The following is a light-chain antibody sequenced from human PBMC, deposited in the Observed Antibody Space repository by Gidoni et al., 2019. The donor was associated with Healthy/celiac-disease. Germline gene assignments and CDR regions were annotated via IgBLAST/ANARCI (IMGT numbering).Light chain of an antibody. V-gene: IGKV3-11*01. CDR3: QQRSNWRGWT. CDR2: DAS. Sequence: EIVLTQSPAPLSLSPGERATLSCRASQSVSSYLAWYQQKPGQAPRLLIYDASNRATGIPARFSGSGSGTDFTLTISSLEPEDFAVYYCQQRSNWRGWTFGQGTKVEIK. CDR1: QSVSSY. J-gene: IGKJ1*01.